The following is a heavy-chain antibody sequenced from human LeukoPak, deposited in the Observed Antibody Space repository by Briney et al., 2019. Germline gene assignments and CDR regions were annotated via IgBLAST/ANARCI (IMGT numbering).Heavy chain of an antibody. CDR3: ARAMYCSNINCYFRQAFDI. J-gene: IGHJ3*02. CDR2: ISGTSSSI. V-gene: IGHV3-21*01. CDR1: GFTFSSYG. D-gene: IGHD2-2*01. Sequence: PGGSLRLSCAASGFTFSSYGMHWVRQAPGKGLEWVSSISGTSSSISYADSVKGRFTISRDNAQNSLFLQMNSLRVEDTAVYYCARAMYCSNINCYFRQAFDIWGQGTMVTVSS.